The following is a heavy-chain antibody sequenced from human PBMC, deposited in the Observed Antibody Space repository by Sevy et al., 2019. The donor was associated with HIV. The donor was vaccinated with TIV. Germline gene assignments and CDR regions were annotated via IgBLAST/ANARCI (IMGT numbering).Heavy chain of an antibody. J-gene: IGHJ5*02. CDR2: ISPTSSYI. CDR1: GFTFSIYT. D-gene: IGHD2-21*01. CDR3: AKEDSNGVCYSS. Sequence: GGSLRLSCAASGFTFSIYTLNWVRQAPGKGLEWVSSISPTSSYIYYADSVKGRFSISRDNAKNSLFLQMNSLRADDTAIYYCAKEDSNGVCYSSWGQRTLVTVSS. V-gene: IGHV3-21*01.